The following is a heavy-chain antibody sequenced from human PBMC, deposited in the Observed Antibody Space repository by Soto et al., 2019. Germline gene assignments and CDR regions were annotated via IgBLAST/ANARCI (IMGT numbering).Heavy chain of an antibody. Sequence: QVQLVESGGGVVQPGRSPRLSCAASGFTFSSYGMHWVRQAPGKGLEWVAVIWYDGSNKYYADSVKGRFTLSRDNSKNTLYLQMNTLRAEDTAVYYYARELVVPDAMNAFDIWGQGTMVTVSS. CDR3: ARELVVPDAMNAFDI. CDR1: GFTFSSYG. J-gene: IGHJ3*02. D-gene: IGHD2-2*01. CDR2: IWYDGSNK. V-gene: IGHV3-33*01.